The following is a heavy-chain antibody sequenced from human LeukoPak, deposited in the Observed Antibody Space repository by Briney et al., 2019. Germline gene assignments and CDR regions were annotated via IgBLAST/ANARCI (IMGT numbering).Heavy chain of an antibody. J-gene: IGHJ4*02. Sequence: ASVKVSCKASGYIFTNYGFTWVRQAPGQGLEWMGWISVYSGNTNYAQKLQGRVTMTTDISTSTAYMELRSLRSDDTAVYYCARVYRYCSGGNCFSARGYFDYWGQGTLVTVSS. CDR2: ISVYSGNT. V-gene: IGHV1-18*01. CDR3: ARVYRYCSGGNCFSARGYFDY. D-gene: IGHD2-15*01. CDR1: GYIFTNYG.